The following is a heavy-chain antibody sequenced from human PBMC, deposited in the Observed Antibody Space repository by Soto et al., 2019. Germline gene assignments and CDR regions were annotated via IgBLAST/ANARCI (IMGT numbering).Heavy chain of an antibody. V-gene: IGHV3-30*18. CDR3: AKTSSLWTNEDFDY. CDR2: ISHDGSNK. Sequence: QVQLVESGGGVVQPGRSLRLSCAASAFTFSSYGMHWVRQAPGKGLEWLAVISHDGSNKYYADSVKGRFTISRDNSKNTVYLQMNSLRAEDTAVYYCAKTSSLWTNEDFDYWGQGTLVIVSS. J-gene: IGHJ4*02. D-gene: IGHD3-10*01. CDR1: AFTFSSYG.